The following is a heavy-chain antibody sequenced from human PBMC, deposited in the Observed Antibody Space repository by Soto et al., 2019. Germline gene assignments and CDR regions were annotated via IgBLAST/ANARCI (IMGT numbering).Heavy chain of an antibody. V-gene: IGHV4-31*03. Sequence: QVQLQESGPGLVKPSQTLSLTCTVSGGSISSGGYYWSWIRQHPGKGLEWIGYIYYSGSTYYNPSLKSRVTISVDTSKNQSALKLSAVTAADAAVYYCARDPSASGSYFDYWGQGTLVTVSS. CDR1: GGSISSGGYY. CDR3: ARDPSASGSYFDY. CDR2: IYYSGST. D-gene: IGHD3-10*01. J-gene: IGHJ4*02.